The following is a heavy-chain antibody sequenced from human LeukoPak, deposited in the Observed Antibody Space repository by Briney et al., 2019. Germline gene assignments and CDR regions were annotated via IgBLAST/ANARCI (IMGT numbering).Heavy chain of an antibody. CDR1: GGTFSSYA. CDR3: ARDLAASIMDV. Sequence: SVKVSCKAPGGTFSSYAISWVRQAPGQGPEWMGRIIPIFGTANYAQKFQGRVTITTDESTSTAYMELSSLRSEDTAVYYCARDLAASIMDVWGKGTTVTVSS. D-gene: IGHD2/OR15-2a*01. CDR2: IIPIFGTA. J-gene: IGHJ6*03. V-gene: IGHV1-69*05.